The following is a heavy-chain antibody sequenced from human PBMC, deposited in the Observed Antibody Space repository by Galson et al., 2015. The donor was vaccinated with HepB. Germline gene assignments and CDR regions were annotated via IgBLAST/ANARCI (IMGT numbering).Heavy chain of an antibody. J-gene: IGHJ4*02. CDR2: IIPIFGTA. CDR3: AREGGRGDGYNPGDY. CDR1: GGTFSSYA. Sequence: SVKVSCKASGGTFSSYAISWVRQAPGQGLEWMGGIIPIFGTANYAQKFQGRVTITADESTSTAYMELSSLRSEDTAVYYCAREGGRGDGYNPGDYWGQGTLVTVSS. V-gene: IGHV1-69*13. D-gene: IGHD5-24*01.